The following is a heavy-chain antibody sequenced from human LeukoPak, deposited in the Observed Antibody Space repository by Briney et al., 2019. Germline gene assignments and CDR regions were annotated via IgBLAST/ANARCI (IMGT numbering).Heavy chain of an antibody. D-gene: IGHD5-24*01. Sequence: GGSLRLSCAASGFMFSSNWMSWVRLAPGEGLEWVANIKEDGTETYYVDSVKGRFTISRDNAKNSLYLQMNSLRVEDTAVYYCAKEGRSLQTYWGQGTLVTVSS. CDR2: IKEDGTET. V-gene: IGHV3-7*03. CDR1: GFMFSSNW. CDR3: AKEGRSLQTY. J-gene: IGHJ4*02.